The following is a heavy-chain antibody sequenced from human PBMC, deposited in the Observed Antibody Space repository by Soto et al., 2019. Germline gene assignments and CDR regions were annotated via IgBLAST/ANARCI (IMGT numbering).Heavy chain of an antibody. CDR2: IKSKTDGETT. J-gene: IGHJ4*02. CDR1: GFTFSNAW. CDR3: TTERWATPGY. Sequence: GGSLRLSCAASGFTFSNAWMNWVRQAPGKGLEWVGRIKSKTDGETTDYVAPVKGRFTISRDDSKNTLYLQMNSLKTEDTAVYYCTTERWATPGYWGQGTLVTVSS. D-gene: IGHD5-12*01. V-gene: IGHV3-15*07.